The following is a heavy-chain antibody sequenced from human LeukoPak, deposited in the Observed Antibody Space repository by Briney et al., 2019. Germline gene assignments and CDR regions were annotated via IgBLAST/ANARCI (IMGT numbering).Heavy chain of an antibody. CDR1: GGSISSYY. Sequence: SETLSLXCTVSGGSISSYYWSWSRQPPGKGLEWIGYIYYNGSTNYNPSLKSRVTISVDTSKNQFSLKLSSVTAADTAVYYCARRYCTTGVCYKAAPGVFDYWGQGTLVTVSS. V-gene: IGHV4-59*01. CDR3: ARRYCTTGVCYKAAPGVFDY. J-gene: IGHJ4*02. CDR2: IYYNGST. D-gene: IGHD2-8*01.